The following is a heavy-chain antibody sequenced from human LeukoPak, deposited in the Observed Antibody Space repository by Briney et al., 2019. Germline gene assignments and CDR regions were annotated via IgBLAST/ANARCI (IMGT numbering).Heavy chain of an antibody. Sequence: EASVKVSCKASGYTFSSYDINWVRQAAGQGLEWMGWMNPKTGNTGFSQKFQGRVTITRDTSISTAYMELSRLTSEDTGVYYCTRGLPRDGLVVIAAANEYWGRGSLVTVSS. CDR1: GYTFSSYD. D-gene: IGHD2-2*01. CDR2: MNPKTGNT. V-gene: IGHV1-8*03. CDR3: TRGLPRDGLVVIAAANEY. J-gene: IGHJ4*02.